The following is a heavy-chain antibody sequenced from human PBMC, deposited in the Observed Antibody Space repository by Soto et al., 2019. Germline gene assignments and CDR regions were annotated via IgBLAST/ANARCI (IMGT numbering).Heavy chain of an antibody. J-gene: IGHJ4*02. CDR3: TKVYPSGVAVGRDY. D-gene: IGHD6-19*01. CDR1: GNTFASHG. CDR2: ISGFNGKT. V-gene: IGHV1-18*04. Sequence: QLQLVQSGPEVKKPGASVKVSCKASGNTFASHGFSWVRQAPGQGLEWMGWISGFNGKTNYARKFQGRVTLTTDTTTGTAYMELRIQRSGDTAVDFCTKVYPSGVAVGRDYWGQGTLVTVSS.